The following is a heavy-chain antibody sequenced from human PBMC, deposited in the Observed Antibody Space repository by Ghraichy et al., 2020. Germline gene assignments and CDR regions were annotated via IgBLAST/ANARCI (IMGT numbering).Heavy chain of an antibody. CDR2: IYNSLTT. CDR3: AADSSGYYSPSVYIDQ. J-gene: IGHJ4*02. D-gene: IGHD3-22*01. CDR1: GGSITSYY. V-gene: IGHV4-4*07. Sequence: SETLSLTCSVSGGSITSYYWNWIRQSAGKAPEWIGRIYNSLTTKYNPSLESRVTLSVDTSKNHLSLKLTSVTAADTAVYFCAADSSGYYSPSVYIDQWGQGTLVTVSS.